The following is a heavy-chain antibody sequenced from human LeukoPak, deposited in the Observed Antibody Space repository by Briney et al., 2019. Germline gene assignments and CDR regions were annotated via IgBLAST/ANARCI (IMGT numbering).Heavy chain of an antibody. CDR2: IYYSGST. V-gene: IGHV4-59*01. CDR1: GGSISTYY. J-gene: IGHJ3*02. D-gene: IGHD3-10*01. Sequence: PSETLSLTCTVSGGSISTYYWSWIRQPPGKGLEWIGYIYYSGSTSYNPSLKSRVTISVDTSKNQFSLKLSSVTAADTAVYYCARDLYGSGHNAFDIWGQGTMVTVSS. CDR3: ARDLYGSGHNAFDI.